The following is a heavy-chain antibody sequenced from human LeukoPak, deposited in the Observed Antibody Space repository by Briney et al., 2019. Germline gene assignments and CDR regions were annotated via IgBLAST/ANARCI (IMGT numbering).Heavy chain of an antibody. V-gene: IGHV3-7*01. CDR3: AKNIAAPGRVDYQYYAMDE. CDR1: GFSFRGYW. CDR2: IKQDGSDS. J-gene: IGHJ6*02. Sequence: GGSLRLSCAASGFSFRGYWMTWVRQAPGKGLRWGASIKQDGSDSYHVDSVKGRFTISRDNAKNSLFLQMSNLRADDTAVYYCAKNIAAPGRVDYQYYAMDEWGQGTTVTVSS. D-gene: IGHD6-25*01.